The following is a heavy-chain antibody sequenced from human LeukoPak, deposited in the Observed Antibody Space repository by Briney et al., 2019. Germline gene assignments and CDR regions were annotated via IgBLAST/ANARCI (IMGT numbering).Heavy chain of an antibody. Sequence: PGGSLRLSCAVSGFTFSSYAMSWVRQAPGKGLDCVSAISGSGGSTYYADSVKGRFTISRDNSKNTVYLQMNSLRGEDTAVYCCARLNSSGWGGFDPWGQGTLVTVSS. J-gene: IGHJ5*02. CDR2: ISGSGGST. CDR1: GFTFSSYA. CDR3: ARLNSSGWGGFDP. V-gene: IGHV3-23*01. D-gene: IGHD6-19*01.